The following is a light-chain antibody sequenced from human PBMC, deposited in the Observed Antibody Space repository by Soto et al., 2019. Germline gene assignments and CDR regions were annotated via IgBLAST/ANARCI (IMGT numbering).Light chain of an antibody. CDR3: SSYSISTASL. V-gene: IGLV2-14*01. Sequence: QSVLTQPASVSGSPGQSITISCTGTSSDVGGYDYVSWYQLHPGKAPKLMVFEVSNRPSGVSYRFSGSKSGNTASLTISCLQAEEEADYFCSSYSISTASLFGTGPKVTVL. CDR2: EVS. CDR1: SSDVGGYDY. J-gene: IGLJ1*01.